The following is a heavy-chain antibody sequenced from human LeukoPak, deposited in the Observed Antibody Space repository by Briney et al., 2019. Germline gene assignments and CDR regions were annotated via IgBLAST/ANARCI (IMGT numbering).Heavy chain of an antibody. CDR3: ARGRWFGESLPAHFEY. Sequence: GGSPRLSCAVSGFTFSSYSMNWVRQAPGKGLEWVSYISSSNNTIYYADSVKGRFTISRDNAKKSLYLQMNTLRADDTAVYYCARGRWFGESLPAHFEYWGQGTLVTVSS. J-gene: IGHJ4*02. CDR2: ISSSNNTI. V-gene: IGHV3-48*01. CDR1: GFTFSSYS. D-gene: IGHD3-10*01.